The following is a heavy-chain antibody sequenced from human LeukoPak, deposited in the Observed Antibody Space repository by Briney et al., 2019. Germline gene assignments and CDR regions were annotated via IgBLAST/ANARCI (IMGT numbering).Heavy chain of an antibody. V-gene: IGHV3-21*01. CDR2: ISSSSSYI. CDR3: ARDGVRYYDSSGPSYYFDY. Sequence: GGSLRLSCAASGFTFSSYSMNWVRQAPGKGLEWVSSISSSSSYIYYADSVKGRFSISRDNAKNSLYLQMNSLRAEDTAVYYCARDGVRYYDSSGPSYYFDYWGQGTLVTVSS. CDR1: GFTFSSYS. J-gene: IGHJ4*02. D-gene: IGHD3-22*01.